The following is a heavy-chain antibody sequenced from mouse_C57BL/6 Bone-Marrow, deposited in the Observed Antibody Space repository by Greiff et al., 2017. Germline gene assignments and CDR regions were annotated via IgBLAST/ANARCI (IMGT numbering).Heavy chain of an antibody. J-gene: IGHJ4*01. CDR2: INPSNGGT. Sequence: VQLQQPGTELVKPGASVKLSCKASGYTFTSYWMHWVKQRPGQGLEWIGNINPSNGGTNYNEKFQSKATLTVDKSSSTAYMQLSSLTSEDSAVYYCARSNYGSIPYAMDDGGQGTSVTVSA. D-gene: IGHD1-1*01. V-gene: IGHV1-53*01. CDR3: ARSNYGSIPYAMDD. CDR1: GYTFTSYW.